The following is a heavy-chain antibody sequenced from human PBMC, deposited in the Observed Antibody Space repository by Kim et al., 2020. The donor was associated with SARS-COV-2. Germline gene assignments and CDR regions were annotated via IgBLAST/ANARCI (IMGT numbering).Heavy chain of an antibody. D-gene: IGHD3-22*01. CDR3: AKSPSTNSHAYDSSGYPGY. V-gene: IGHV3-23*01. CDR2: ISGSGGST. J-gene: IGHJ4*02. Sequence: GGSLRLSCAASGFTFSSYAMSWVRQAPGKGLEWVSAISGSGGSTYYADSVKGRFTISRDNSKNTLYLQMNSLRAEDTAVYYCAKSPSTNSHAYDSSGYPGYWGQGTLVTVSS. CDR1: GFTFSSYA.